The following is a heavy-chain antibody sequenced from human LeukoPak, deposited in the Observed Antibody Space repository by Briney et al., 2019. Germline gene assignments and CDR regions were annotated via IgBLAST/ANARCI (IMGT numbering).Heavy chain of an antibody. CDR2: ISWNSGSI. Sequence: GGSLRLSCAASGFTFDDYAMHWVRQAPGKGLEWVSGISWNSGSIGYADSVKGRFTISRDNAKNSLYLQMNSLRAEDTAVYYCARGSFTMIVVIDYWGQGTLVTVSS. CDR1: GFTFDDYA. CDR3: ARGSFTMIVVIDY. D-gene: IGHD3-22*01. J-gene: IGHJ4*02. V-gene: IGHV3-9*01.